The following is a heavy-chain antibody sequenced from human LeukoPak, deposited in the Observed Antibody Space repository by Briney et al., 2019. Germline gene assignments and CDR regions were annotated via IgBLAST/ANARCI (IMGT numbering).Heavy chain of an antibody. J-gene: IGHJ4*02. D-gene: IGHD6-19*01. V-gene: IGHV3-53*01. CDR2: IYSGGST. CDR1: GFTVSSYH. CDR3: ARVLVVSGWTNIDY. Sequence: PGGSLRLSCAASGFTVSSYHMSWVRQAPGKGLECLSVIYSGGSTYYADSVKGRFTISRDNSKNTLYLQMNSLRAEDTAVYYCARVLVVSGWTNIDYWGQGTLVTVSS.